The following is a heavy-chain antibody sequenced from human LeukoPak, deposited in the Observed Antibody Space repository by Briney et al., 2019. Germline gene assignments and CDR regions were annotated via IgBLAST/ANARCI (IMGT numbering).Heavy chain of an antibody. CDR2: IPYDETNK. V-gene: IGHV3-30*04. J-gene: IGHJ2*01. CDR3: AKNNDYGGSYWYFDL. D-gene: IGHD4-23*01. CDR1: GFTFSSYA. Sequence: PGGSLRLSCAASGFTFSSYAMHWVRQAPGKGLEWVAVIPYDETNKYYEDSVKGRFTISRDSSKNTLYLQMSSLRDEDTAVYYCAKNNDYGGSYWYFDLWGRGTLVTVSS.